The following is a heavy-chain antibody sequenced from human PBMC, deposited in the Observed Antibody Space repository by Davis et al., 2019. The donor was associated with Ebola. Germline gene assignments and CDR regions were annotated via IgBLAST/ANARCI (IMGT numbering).Heavy chain of an antibody. CDR3: ARGNGYCSGGSCYSGYGMDV. Sequence: GGSLRLSCAASGYTFTGYYMHWVRQAPGQGLEWMGWINPNSGGTNYAQKFQGWVTMTRDTSISTAYMELSRLRSDDTAVYYCARGNGYCSGGSCYSGYGMDVWGQGTTVTVSS. CDR2: INPNSGGT. CDR1: GYTFTGYY. V-gene: IGHV1-2*04. D-gene: IGHD2-15*01. J-gene: IGHJ6*02.